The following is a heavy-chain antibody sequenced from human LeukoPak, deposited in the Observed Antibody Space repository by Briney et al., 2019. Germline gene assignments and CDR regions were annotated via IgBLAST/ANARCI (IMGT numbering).Heavy chain of an antibody. J-gene: IGHJ4*02. Sequence: SQTLSLTCTVSGGSISSGGYYWSWIRQHPGKGLEWIGYIYYSGSTYYNPSLKSRVTISVDTSKNQFSLKLSSVTAADTAVHYCARAVVLRFLEWLPDYFDYWGQGTLVTVSS. CDR3: ARAVVLRFLEWLPDYFDY. CDR1: GGSISSGGYY. CDR2: IYYSGST. V-gene: IGHV4-31*03. D-gene: IGHD3-3*01.